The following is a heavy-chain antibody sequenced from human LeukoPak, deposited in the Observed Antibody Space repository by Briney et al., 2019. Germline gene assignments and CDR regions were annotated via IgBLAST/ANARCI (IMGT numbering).Heavy chain of an antibody. CDR3: ARVRVPAAIDY. V-gene: IGHV4-34*01. CDR2: INHSGST. Sequence: PSETLSLTCAVHGGSFSGYYWSWIRQPPGKGLEWIGEINHSGSTNYNPSLKSRVTISVDTSKNQFSLKLSSVTAADTAVYYCARVRVPAAIDYWGQGTLVTVSS. D-gene: IGHD2-2*01. J-gene: IGHJ4*02. CDR1: GGSFSGYY.